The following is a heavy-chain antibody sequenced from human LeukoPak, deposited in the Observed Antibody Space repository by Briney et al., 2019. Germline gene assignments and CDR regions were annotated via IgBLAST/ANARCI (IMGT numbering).Heavy chain of an antibody. J-gene: IGHJ6*02. V-gene: IGHV3-21*01. CDR3: ARGMSGYYGMDV. Sequence: GGSLRLSCAASGFTFSSYSMNWVRQAPGKGLEWVSSISSSSSYIYYADSVKGRFTIFRDNAKNTLYLQMNSLRAEDTAVYYCARGMSGYYGMDVWGQGTLVTVS. CDR1: GFTFSSYS. CDR2: ISSSSSYI.